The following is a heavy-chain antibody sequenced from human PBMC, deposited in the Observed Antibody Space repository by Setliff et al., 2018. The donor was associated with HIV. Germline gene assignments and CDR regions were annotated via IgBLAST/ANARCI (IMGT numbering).Heavy chain of an antibody. CDR2: IIPMLRVA. Sequence: SVKVSCKASGGTFRTYAISWVRQAPGQGLEWMGGIIPMLRVAKYAQNLQDRVTITADKSTGTAYMELSGLRSEDTAVYYCARGSNPTGNYDFYFLDVWGKGTAVTVSS. D-gene: IGHD1-1*01. CDR3: ARGSNPTGNYDFYFLDV. CDR1: GGTFRTYA. J-gene: IGHJ6*03. V-gene: IGHV1-69*10.